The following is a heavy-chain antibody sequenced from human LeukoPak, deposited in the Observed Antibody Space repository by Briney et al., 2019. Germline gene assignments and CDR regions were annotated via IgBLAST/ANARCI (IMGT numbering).Heavy chain of an antibody. CDR1: GGSFSGYY. CDR3: ARTNIVVVVAATATVTYYYYYYMDV. CDR2: INHSGST. D-gene: IGHD2-15*01. V-gene: IGHV4-34*01. Sequence: PSETLSLTCAVYGGSFSGYYWSWIRQPPGKGLEWIGEINHSGSTNYNPSLKSRVTISLDTSKNQFSLKLSSVTAADTAVYYCARTNIVVVVAATATVTYYYYYYMDVWGKGTTVTISS. J-gene: IGHJ6*03.